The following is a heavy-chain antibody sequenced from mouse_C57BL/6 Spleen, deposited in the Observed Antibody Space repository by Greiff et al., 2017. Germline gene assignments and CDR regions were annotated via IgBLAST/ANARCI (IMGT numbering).Heavy chain of an antibody. CDR1: GYTFTSYG. J-gene: IGHJ3*01. CDR3: ARKDYDGFPFAY. D-gene: IGHD2-3*01. V-gene: IGHV1-81*01. CDR2: IYPRSGNT. Sequence: VKLQESGAELARPGASVKLSCKASGYTFTSYGISWVRQRTGQGLEWIGEIYPRSGNTYYNEKFKGKATLTADKSSSTAYMELRSLTSEDSAVYFCARKDYDGFPFAYWGQGTLVTVSA.